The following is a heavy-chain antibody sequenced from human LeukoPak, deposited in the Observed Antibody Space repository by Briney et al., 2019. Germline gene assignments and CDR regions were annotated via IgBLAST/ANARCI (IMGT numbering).Heavy chain of an antibody. J-gene: IGHJ4*02. CDR3: ARVDYGDYPFFDY. D-gene: IGHD4-17*01. Sequence: SQTLSLTCTVSGASISSGGYFWSWIRQPPGKGLEWIGYIYYSGSTNYNPSLKSRVTISVDTSKNQFSLKLSSVTAADTAVYYCARVDYGDYPFFDYWGQGTLVTVSS. CDR2: IYYSGST. V-gene: IGHV4-61*08. CDR1: GASISSGGYF.